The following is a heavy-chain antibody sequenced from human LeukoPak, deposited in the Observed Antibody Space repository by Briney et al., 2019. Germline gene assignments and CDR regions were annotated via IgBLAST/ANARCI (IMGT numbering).Heavy chain of an antibody. CDR3: ARDIPVSIAESDY. Sequence: ASVKVSCKASGYTFTGYYMHWVRQAPGQGLEWMGWINPNSGGTNYAQKFQGRVTMTKDTSISTAYMELSRLRSDDTAVYYCARDIPVSIAESDYWGQGTLVTVSS. V-gene: IGHV1-2*02. CDR1: GYTFTGYY. J-gene: IGHJ4*02. CDR2: INPNSGGT. D-gene: IGHD6-13*01.